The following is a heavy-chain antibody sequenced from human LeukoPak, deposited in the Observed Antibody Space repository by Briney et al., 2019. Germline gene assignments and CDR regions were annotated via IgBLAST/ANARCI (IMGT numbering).Heavy chain of an antibody. CDR2: IIHSEST. CDR1: GGSFSGYY. D-gene: IGHD4-17*01. Sequence: SEPVSLTCAVYGGSFSGYYWNWIRQPPGKGLEWIGEIIHSESTNYNPSLKSRVTIPVDTSKNQFSLKLSSVTAADTAVYYCARLMTTVTTPSNNWFDPWGQGTLVCVSS. J-gene: IGHJ5*02. V-gene: IGHV4-34*12. CDR3: ARLMTTVTTPSNNWFDP.